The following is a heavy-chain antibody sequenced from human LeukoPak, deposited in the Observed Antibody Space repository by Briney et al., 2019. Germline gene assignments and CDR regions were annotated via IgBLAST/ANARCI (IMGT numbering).Heavy chain of an antibody. CDR2: MNPNSGNT. J-gene: IGHJ4*02. D-gene: IGHD3-22*01. Sequence: SVKVSCKASGGTFSSYAISWVRQATGQGLEWMGWMNPNSGNTGYAQKFQGRVTMTRNTSISTAYMELSSLRSEDTAVYYCARATAYYYDSSGYYPRRARHGFRYYFDYWGQGTLVTVSS. CDR3: ARATAYYYDSSGYYPRRARHGFRYYFDY. V-gene: IGHV1-8*02. CDR1: GGTFSSYA.